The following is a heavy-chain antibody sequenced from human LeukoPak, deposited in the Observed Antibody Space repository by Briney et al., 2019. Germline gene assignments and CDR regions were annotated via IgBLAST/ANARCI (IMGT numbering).Heavy chain of an antibody. CDR3: AKDLQLLWFGELSTFDY. D-gene: IGHD3-10*01. J-gene: IGHJ4*02. CDR1: GFTFSSYA. Sequence: PGGSLRLSCAASGFTFSSYAMSWVRQAPGKGLEWVSAISGSGVSTYYADSVKGRFTISRDNSKNTLDLQMNSLRAEDTAVYYCAKDLQLLWFGELSTFDYWGQGTLVTVSS. V-gene: IGHV3-23*01. CDR2: ISGSGVST.